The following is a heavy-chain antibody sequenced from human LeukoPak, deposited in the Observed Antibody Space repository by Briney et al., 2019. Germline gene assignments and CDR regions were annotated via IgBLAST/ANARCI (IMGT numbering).Heavy chain of an antibody. J-gene: IGHJ5*02. CDR2: IYITGST. D-gene: IGHD3-10*01. CDR1: GGSITSYY. V-gene: IGHV4-4*07. CDR3: ARDSGTTGEVKFDP. Sequence: SETLSLTCTVSGGSITSYYWSWIRQSAGKGLEWIGRIYITGSTTYNPSLKSQVTMSLDTSKNKFSLKLSSVTAADTALYYCARDSGTTGEVKFDPWGQGTLVTVSS.